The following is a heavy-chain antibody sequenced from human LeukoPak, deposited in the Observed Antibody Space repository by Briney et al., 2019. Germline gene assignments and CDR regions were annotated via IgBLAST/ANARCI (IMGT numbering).Heavy chain of an antibody. CDR1: GFTFSSYS. CDR3: ARNLENYYDSSGYYYPGAFDI. J-gene: IGHJ3*02. Sequence: GGSLRLSCAASGFTFSSYSMNWVRQAPGKGLEWVSSISSSSSYIYYADSVKGRFTISRDNAKNSLYLQMNSLRAEDTAVYYCARNLENYYDSSGYYYPGAFDIWGQGTMVTVSS. V-gene: IGHV3-21*04. D-gene: IGHD3-22*01. CDR2: ISSSSSYI.